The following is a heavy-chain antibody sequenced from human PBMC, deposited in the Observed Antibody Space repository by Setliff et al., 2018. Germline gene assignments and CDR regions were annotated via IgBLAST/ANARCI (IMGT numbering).Heavy chain of an antibody. D-gene: IGHD6-13*01. CDR2: AYYSGST. Sequence: SETLSLTCAVSGGSISSPNWWNWVRQPPGKGLEWIGSAYYSGSTYYNPSLGSRVTISVDTSKNQFSLRLTSVSAADTAVYYRATKGHQLVRFQWFDPWGQGTLVTVS. CDR1: GGSISSPNW. CDR3: ATKGHQLVRFQWFDP. J-gene: IGHJ5*02. V-gene: IGHV4-39*01.